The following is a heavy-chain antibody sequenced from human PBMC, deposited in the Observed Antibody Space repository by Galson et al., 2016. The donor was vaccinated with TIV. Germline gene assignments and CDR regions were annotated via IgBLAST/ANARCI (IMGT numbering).Heavy chain of an antibody. V-gene: IGHV3-23*01. CDR3: AREKLDPDYGMDV. J-gene: IGHJ6*02. D-gene: IGHD3-9*01. CDR2: ISGGGGGR. Sequence: LRLSCAASGFDFSNHAMSWVRQAPGEGLQWVSSISGGGGGRYYADSVKGRFTVSRDNSKNTLYLQMTSLRGDDTAVYYCAREKLDPDYGMDVWGQGTTVIVSS. CDR1: GFDFSNHA.